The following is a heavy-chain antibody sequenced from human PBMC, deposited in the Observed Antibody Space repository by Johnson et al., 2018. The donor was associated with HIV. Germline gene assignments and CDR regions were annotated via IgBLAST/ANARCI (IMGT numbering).Heavy chain of an antibody. D-gene: IGHD3-22*01. CDR3: ARVNYDSSGSFDI. CDR1: GFTFSDYY. J-gene: IGHJ3*02. Sequence: QMQLVESGGGLVQPGGSLRLSCAASGFTFSDYYMSWIRHAPWKGLEWVSYISSSGSTIYYADSVKGRFTISRDNAKNSLYLQINSLRAEDTAVYYCARVNYDSSGSFDIWGQGTMVTVSS. CDR2: ISSSGSTI. V-gene: IGHV3-11*04.